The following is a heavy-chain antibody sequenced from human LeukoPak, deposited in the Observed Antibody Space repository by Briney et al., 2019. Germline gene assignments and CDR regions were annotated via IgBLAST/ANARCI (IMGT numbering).Heavy chain of an antibody. V-gene: IGHV4-4*09. CDR2: IYTSGST. Sequence: PSETLSLTCTVSGGSISSYYWSWIRQPPGKGLEWIGYIYTSGSTNYNPSLKSRVTIPVDTSKNQFSLKLSSVTAADTAVYYCARQGGGADYWGQGTLVTVSS. D-gene: IGHD1-26*01. CDR3: ARQGGGADY. J-gene: IGHJ4*02. CDR1: GGSISSYY.